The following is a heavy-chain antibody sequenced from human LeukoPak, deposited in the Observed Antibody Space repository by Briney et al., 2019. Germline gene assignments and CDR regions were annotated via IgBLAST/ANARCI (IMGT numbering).Heavy chain of an antibody. Sequence: GGSLRLSCAAPGFSFNSAAMTWVRQAPGKGLVWVSRNKTEDSSAIYADSVKGRFTIYRDNAKNTLYLQMNSLRAEDTAVYYCARDLKDWGQGTLVTASS. J-gene: IGHJ4*02. CDR2: NKTEDSSA. CDR3: ARDLKD. CDR1: GFSFNSAA. V-gene: IGHV3-74*01.